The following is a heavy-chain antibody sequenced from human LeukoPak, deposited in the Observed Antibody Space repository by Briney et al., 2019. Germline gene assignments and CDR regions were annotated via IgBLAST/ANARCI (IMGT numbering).Heavy chain of an antibody. CDR2: IYYSGST. CDR3: ESFTATFDY. Sequence: SETLSLTCTVSGGSISSYYWSWIRQPPGKGLEWIGYIYYSGSTNYNPSLKSRVTISVDTSKNQFSLKLYSVTAADTAVYYYESFTATFDYWGQGTLVTVSS. V-gene: IGHV4-59*01. CDR1: GGSISSYY. J-gene: IGHJ4*02. D-gene: IGHD6-25*01.